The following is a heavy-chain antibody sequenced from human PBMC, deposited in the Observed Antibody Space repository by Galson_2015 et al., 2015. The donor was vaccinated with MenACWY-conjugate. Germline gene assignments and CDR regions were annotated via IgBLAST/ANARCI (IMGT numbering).Heavy chain of an antibody. V-gene: IGHV2-5*02. CDR1: GFSLRTSSVG. J-gene: IGHJ3*01. D-gene: IGHD2-2*01. CDR2: IYWDDDK. CDR3: ALSPYCSTTSCYAARAFDV. Sequence: PELVKPTQTLTLTCTFSGFSLRTSSVGVGWIRQPPGQALERLSIIYWDDDKRYSPSLKSRLTITKDTSKNQVVLSMTNMDPVDTASYFCALSPYCSTTSCYAARAFDVWGQGTVVTVSS.